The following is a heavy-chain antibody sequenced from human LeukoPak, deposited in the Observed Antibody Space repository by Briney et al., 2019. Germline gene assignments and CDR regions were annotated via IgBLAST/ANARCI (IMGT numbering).Heavy chain of an antibody. V-gene: IGHV3-66*02. Sequence: PGGSLRLSCAASGVSVSGYHMSWVRQAPGKGLEWVSVTYAGGSTYYADSVKGRFTISRDNSKNTVYLQMTSLTAEDTAVYFCARGGDAYNPFDCWGQGTLVTVSS. CDR1: GVSVSGYH. CDR3: ARGGDAYNPFDC. CDR2: TYAGGST. D-gene: IGHD5-24*01. J-gene: IGHJ4*02.